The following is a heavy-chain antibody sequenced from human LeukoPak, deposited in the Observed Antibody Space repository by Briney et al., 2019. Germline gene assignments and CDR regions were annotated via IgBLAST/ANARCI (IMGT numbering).Heavy chain of an antibody. CDR3: ARDGLYHRNAVLFDY. D-gene: IGHD1-1*01. J-gene: IGHJ4*02. V-gene: IGHV1-46*01. CDR2: INPSGGST. CDR1: GSGFTYCV. Sequence: ASVRVSLTCSGSGFTYCVIHWVRLPPGQGLEWMGIINPSGGSTTFSPKFQGRITLTRDRSTNTVYLDLSSLRSEDTAAYYRARDGLYHRNAVLFDYWRRGTQVTVSS.